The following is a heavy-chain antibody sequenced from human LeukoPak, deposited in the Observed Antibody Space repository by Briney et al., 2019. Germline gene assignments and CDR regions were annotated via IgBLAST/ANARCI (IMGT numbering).Heavy chain of an antibody. V-gene: IGHV3-20*04. J-gene: IGHJ3*01. CDR1: GFTFDNYG. Sequence: GGSLRLPCAASGFTFDNYGMSWVRQAPGKGLEWVSAIDENGSSKDYADSVKGRFTISRDNAESSLVLQMNSLTAGDTALYYCARGAFDVWGQGTMVAVSS. CDR2: IDENGSSK. CDR3: ARGAFDV.